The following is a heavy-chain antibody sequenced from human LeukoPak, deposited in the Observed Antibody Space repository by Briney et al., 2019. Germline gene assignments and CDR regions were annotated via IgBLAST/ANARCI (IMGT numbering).Heavy chain of an antibody. J-gene: IGHJ6*02. D-gene: IGHD2-8*01. Sequence: ASVKVSCKASGYNFISYYMHWVRQAPGQGLEWMGIINPSGGSTSYAQKFQDRVTLTRETSTSPVYMELSSLKSEDTAVYYCAREDVVLVDAVRYYYYGMDVWGQGTTVTVSS. CDR2: INPSGGST. CDR3: AREDVVLVDAVRYYYYGMDV. CDR1: GYNFISYY. V-gene: IGHV1-46*01.